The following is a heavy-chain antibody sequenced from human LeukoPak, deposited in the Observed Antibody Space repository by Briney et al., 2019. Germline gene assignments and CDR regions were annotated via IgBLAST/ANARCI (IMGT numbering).Heavy chain of an antibody. CDR3: AGIAVAGTRWFDY. CDR1: GGSFSGYY. CDR2: INHSGST. Sequence: SETLSLTCAVYGGSFSGYYWSWIRQPPGKGLEWIGEINHSGSTNYNPSLKSRVTISEDTSKNQFSLKLSSVTAADTAVYYCAGIAVAGTRWFDYWGQGTLVTVSS. V-gene: IGHV4-34*01. D-gene: IGHD6-19*01. J-gene: IGHJ4*02.